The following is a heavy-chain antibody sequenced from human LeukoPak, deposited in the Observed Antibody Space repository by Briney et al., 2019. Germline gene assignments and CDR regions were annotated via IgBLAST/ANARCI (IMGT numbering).Heavy chain of an antibody. Sequence: GGSLRLSCAASGFTFSSYAMSWVRQAPGKGLEWVSAISGGAGSTYYADSVKGRFTISRDNSKNTLYLQMFSLRAEDTALYYCAKGSGNNLYYFDYWGQGALVTVSS. D-gene: IGHD6-19*01. CDR1: GFTFSSYA. CDR2: ISGGAGST. J-gene: IGHJ4*02. V-gene: IGHV3-23*01. CDR3: AKGSGNNLYYFDY.